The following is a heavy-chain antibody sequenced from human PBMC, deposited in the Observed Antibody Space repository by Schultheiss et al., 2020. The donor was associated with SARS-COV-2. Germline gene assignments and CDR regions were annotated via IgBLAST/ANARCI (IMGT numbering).Heavy chain of an antibody. D-gene: IGHD3-9*01. CDR3: ARRVDFDWSLFDS. V-gene: IGHV4-38-2*01. J-gene: IGHJ4*02. CDR1: GGSFSGYY. CDR2: IYHSGST. Sequence: SETLSLTCAVYGGSFSGYYWGWIRQPPGKGLEWIGSIYHSGSTYYNPSLKSRLSMSVDTSKNQFSLRLTSVTAADTAVYFCARRVDFDWSLFDSWGQGTLVTVSS.